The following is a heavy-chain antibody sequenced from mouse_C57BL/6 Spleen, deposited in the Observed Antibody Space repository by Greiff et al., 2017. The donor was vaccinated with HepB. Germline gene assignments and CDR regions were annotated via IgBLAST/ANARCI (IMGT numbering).Heavy chain of an antibody. CDR1: GYTFTSYW. V-gene: IGHV1-69*01. Sequence: QVQLQQPGAELVMPGASVKLSCKASGYTFTSYWMHWVKQRPGQGLEWIGEIDPSDSYTNYNQKFKGKSTLTVDKSSSTAYMQLSSLTSEDSAVYYCARGYYGSSYDAMDYWGQGTPVTVSS. D-gene: IGHD1-1*01. J-gene: IGHJ4*01. CDR3: ARGYYGSSYDAMDY. CDR2: IDPSDSYT.